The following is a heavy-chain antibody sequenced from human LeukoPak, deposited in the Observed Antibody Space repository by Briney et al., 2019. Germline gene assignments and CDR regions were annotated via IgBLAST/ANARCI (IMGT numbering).Heavy chain of an antibody. D-gene: IGHD3-10*01. CDR3: ARVGSNSIDY. V-gene: IGHV4-34*01. CDR1: GGSFSGYY. J-gene: IGHJ4*02. CDR2: INHSGST. Sequence: PSETLSLTCAVYGGSFSGYYWSWIRQPPGKGLEWIGEINHSGSTNYNPSLKSRVTISVDTSENQFSLKLSSVTAADTAVYYCARVGSNSIDYWGQGTLVTVSS.